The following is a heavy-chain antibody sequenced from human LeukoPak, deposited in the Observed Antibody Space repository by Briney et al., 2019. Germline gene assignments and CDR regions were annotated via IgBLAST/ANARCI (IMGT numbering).Heavy chain of an antibody. V-gene: IGHV4-39*07. CDR3: ARGNVGTAMVLLVAFDI. CDR2: VYFDGST. D-gene: IGHD5-18*01. Sequence: SETLSLTCSVSGGSISDRTYYWGWLRQPPGKGLEWIGRVYFDGSTYYTASLKSRVTISVDTSKNQFSLKLSSVTAADTAVYDCARGNVGTAMVLLVAFDIWGQGTMVTVSS. CDR1: GGSISDRTYY. J-gene: IGHJ3*02.